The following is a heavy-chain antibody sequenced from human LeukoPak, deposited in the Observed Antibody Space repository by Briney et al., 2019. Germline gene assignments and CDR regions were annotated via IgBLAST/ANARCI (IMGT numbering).Heavy chain of an antibody. V-gene: IGHV3-33*01. CDR1: GFTFSSCG. Sequence: GGSLRLSCAASGFTFSSCGMHWVRQAPGKGLEWVAVIWYDGSNKYYADSVKGRFTISRDNSKNTLYLQMNSLRAEDTAVYYCARSPLIIAAAGSFDYWGQGTLVTVSS. D-gene: IGHD6-13*01. CDR2: IWYDGSNK. CDR3: ARSPLIIAAAGSFDY. J-gene: IGHJ4*02.